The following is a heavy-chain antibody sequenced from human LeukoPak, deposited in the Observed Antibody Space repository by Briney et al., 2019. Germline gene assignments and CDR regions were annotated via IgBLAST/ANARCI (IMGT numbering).Heavy chain of an antibody. D-gene: IGHD2-2*01. CDR1: GFTFSSYG. CDR3: AKEESQYASSWFDH. V-gene: IGHV3-30*18. CDR2: ISHDGTVT. Sequence: PGGSLRLSCEASGFTFSSYGMQWVRQAPGMGPEWVSVISHDGTVTHYADSVKGRFTISRDRSTNTLYLQMDSLRVEDTAVYYCAKEESQYASSWFDHWGQGTLVTVSS. J-gene: IGHJ5*02.